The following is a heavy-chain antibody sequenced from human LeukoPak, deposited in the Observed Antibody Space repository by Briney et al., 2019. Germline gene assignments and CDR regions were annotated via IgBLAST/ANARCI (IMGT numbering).Heavy chain of an antibody. V-gene: IGHV4-34*01. D-gene: IGHD5-18*01. Sequence: SETLSLTCAVYGGSFSGYYWSWIRQPPGKGLEWLGEINHSGSTNYNPSLKSRVTISVDTSKNQFSLKLSSVTAADTAVYYCARGGGPRIQLWLRVWYFDPWGRGTLVTVSS. J-gene: IGHJ2*01. CDR3: ARGGGPRIQLWLRVWYFDP. CDR1: GGSFSGYY. CDR2: INHSGST.